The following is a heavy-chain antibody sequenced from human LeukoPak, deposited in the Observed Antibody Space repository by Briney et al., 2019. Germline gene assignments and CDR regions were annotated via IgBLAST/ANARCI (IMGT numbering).Heavy chain of an antibody. J-gene: IGHJ5*02. D-gene: IGHD4-17*01. CDR2: IFYSGST. Sequence: SETLSLTCPVSSGSISSSNFYWGWFRQPPGKGLEWIGTIFYSGSTYYNPSLKSRVTISVDTSKNQFSLKLSSVTAADTAVYYCARREPMTTVTTGFDPWGQGTLVTVSS. V-gene: IGHV4-39*01. CDR1: SGSISSSNFY. CDR3: ARREPMTTVTTGFDP.